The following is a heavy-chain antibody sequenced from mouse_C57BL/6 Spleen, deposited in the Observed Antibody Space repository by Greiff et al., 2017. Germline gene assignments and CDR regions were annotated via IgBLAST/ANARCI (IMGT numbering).Heavy chain of an antibody. CDR3: AFYYSNFDY. CDR2: IDPSDSYT. J-gene: IGHJ2*01. V-gene: IGHV1-59*01. Sequence: QVHVKQPGAELVRPGTSVKLSCKASGYTFTSYWMHWVKQRPGQGLEWIGVIDPSDSYTNYNQKFKGKATLTVDTSSSTAYMQLSSLTSEDSAVYYCAFYYSNFDYWGQGTTLTVSS. CDR1: GYTFTSYW. D-gene: IGHD2-5*01.